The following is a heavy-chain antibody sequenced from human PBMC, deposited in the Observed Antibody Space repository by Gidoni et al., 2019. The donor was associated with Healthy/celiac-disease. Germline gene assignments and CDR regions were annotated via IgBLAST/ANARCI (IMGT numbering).Heavy chain of an antibody. CDR2: IYPGDSDT. CDR1: GYSFTSYW. Sequence: SGAEVKKPGESLKISCKGSGYSFTSYWIGWVRQMPGKGLEWMGIIYPGDSDTRYSPSFQGQVTISADKSISTAYLQWSSLKASDTAMYYCARPSLPSGYDGRDYYYYGMDVWGQGTTVTVSS. D-gene: IGHD5-12*01. CDR3: ARPSLPSGYDGRDYYYYGMDV. J-gene: IGHJ6*02. V-gene: IGHV5-51*01.